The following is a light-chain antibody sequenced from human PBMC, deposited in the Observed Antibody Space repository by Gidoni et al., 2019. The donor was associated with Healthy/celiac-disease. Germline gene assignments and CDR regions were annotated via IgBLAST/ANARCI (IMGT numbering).Light chain of an antibody. CDR2: KAS. Sequence: DSQMTQSPSTLSASVGDRVTITCRASQSISSWLAWYQQKPGKAPKLLIYKASSLESGVPSRFSGSVSGTEFTLTISSLQPDDFATYYCQQYNSYPWTFGQGTKVEIK. V-gene: IGKV1-5*03. J-gene: IGKJ1*01. CDR1: QSISSW. CDR3: QQYNSYPWT.